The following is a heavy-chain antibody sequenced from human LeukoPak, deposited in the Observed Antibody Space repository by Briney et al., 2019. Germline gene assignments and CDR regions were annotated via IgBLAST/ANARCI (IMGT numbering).Heavy chain of an antibody. D-gene: IGHD3-10*01. J-gene: IGHJ4*02. CDR3: ARSQNYYGSGDY. Sequence: SETLSLTCTVSGDSASNGNYYWSWIRQPPGTALEWIGYIYYTGKTYYNPSLEGRVTILVDTSGNHFSVKLSSVTAADTAVYYCARSQNYYGSGDYWSQGTLVTVSS. CDR2: IYYTGKT. V-gene: IGHV4-61*03. CDR1: GDSASNGNYY.